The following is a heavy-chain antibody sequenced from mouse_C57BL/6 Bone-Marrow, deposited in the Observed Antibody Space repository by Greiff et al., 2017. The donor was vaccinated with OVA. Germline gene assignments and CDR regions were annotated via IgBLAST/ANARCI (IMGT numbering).Heavy chain of an antibody. Sequence: EVQLMESGGGLVKPGGSLKLSCAASGFTFSDYGMHWVRQAPEKGLEWVAYISSGSSNIYYADNVKGRITISSDNAKNTLCLQMSSLRAKDTAMYDCASYCSSYGFAYWGQGTLVTVSA. D-gene: IGHD1-1*01. V-gene: IGHV5-17*01. CDR1: GFTFSDYG. CDR2: ISSGSSNI. CDR3: ASYCSSYGFAY. J-gene: IGHJ3*01.